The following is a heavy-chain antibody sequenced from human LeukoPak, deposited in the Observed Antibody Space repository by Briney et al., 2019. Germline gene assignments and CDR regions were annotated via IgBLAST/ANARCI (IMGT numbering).Heavy chain of an antibody. CDR1: GFTLSSYA. J-gene: IGHJ4*02. D-gene: IGHD3-10*01. CDR2: ISGSGGST. V-gene: IGHV3-23*01. CDR3: AKGGRYYGSGKPDY. Sequence: GGSLRLSGAASGFTLSSYAMSWVRQAAGKGLEWVSAISGSGGSTYYADSVKGRFTISRDNSKNTLYLQMNSLRAEDTAVYYCAKGGRYYGSGKPDYWGQGTLVTVSS.